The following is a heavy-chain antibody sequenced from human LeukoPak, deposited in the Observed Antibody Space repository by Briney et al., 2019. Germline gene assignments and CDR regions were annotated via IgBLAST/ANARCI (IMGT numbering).Heavy chain of an antibody. V-gene: IGHV3-21*01. CDR3: ATASGTFLYYFDY. CDR1: GSTFSTYT. Sequence: PGGSLRLSCAASGSTFSTYTMNWVRQAPGKGLEWVSSISSSSSYIFYADSVKGRFTISRDNAKNSLYLQMNSLRAEDTAVYYCATASGTFLYYFDYWGQGTMVTVSS. J-gene: IGHJ4*02. D-gene: IGHD1-26*01. CDR2: ISSSSSYI.